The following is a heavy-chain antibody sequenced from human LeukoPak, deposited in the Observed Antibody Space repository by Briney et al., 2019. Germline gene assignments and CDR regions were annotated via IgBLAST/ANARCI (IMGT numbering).Heavy chain of an antibody. V-gene: IGHV4-34*01. Sequence: SETLSLTCAVYGGSFSSYYWSWIRQSPGKGLEWIGEITHSRSTNYNPSLKSRVTISLDTSKSQFSLKLTSVTAADTAVYYCARVTRFTQFGGLWFDSWGQGTLHTVSS. CDR3: ARVTRFTQFGGLWFDS. J-gene: IGHJ5*01. CDR1: GGSFSSYY. D-gene: IGHD3-10*01. CDR2: ITHSRST.